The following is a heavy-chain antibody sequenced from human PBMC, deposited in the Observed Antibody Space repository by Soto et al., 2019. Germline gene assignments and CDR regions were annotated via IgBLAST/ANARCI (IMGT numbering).Heavy chain of an antibody. Sequence: GGSLRLSCAASGFTFSSYAMHWVRQAPGKGLEWVAVISYDGSKKYYADSVKGRFTISRDNSKNTLYLQMNSLRAEDTAVYYCARDTYGGYSYGYGDLNYYYGMDVWGQGTTVTVSS. J-gene: IGHJ6*02. CDR1: GFTFSSYA. CDR3: ARDTYGGYSYGYGDLNYYYGMDV. D-gene: IGHD5-18*01. CDR2: ISYDGSKK. V-gene: IGHV3-30-3*01.